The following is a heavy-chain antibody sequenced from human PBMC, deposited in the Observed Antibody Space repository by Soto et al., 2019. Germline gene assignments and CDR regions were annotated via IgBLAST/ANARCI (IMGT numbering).Heavy chain of an antibody. CDR1: GGSISSYY. J-gene: IGHJ4*02. D-gene: IGHD6-13*01. Sequence: PSETLSLTCTVSGGSISSYYWSWIRQPPGKGLEWIGYIYYSGSTNYNPSLKSRVTISVDTSKNQFSLKLSSVTAADTAVYYCASKIEAAGRSPIPDYWGQGTLVTVSS. CDR3: ASKIEAAGRSPIPDY. CDR2: IYYSGST. V-gene: IGHV4-59*01.